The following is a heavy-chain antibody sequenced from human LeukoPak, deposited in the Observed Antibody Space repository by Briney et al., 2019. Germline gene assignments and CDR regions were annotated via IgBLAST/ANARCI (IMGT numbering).Heavy chain of an antibody. D-gene: IGHD3-9*01. J-gene: IGHJ5*02. CDR3: ARLQPLVLTGYSRPSHFDP. V-gene: IGHV4-39*01. CDR1: GDSISSSTYY. Sequence: PSETLSLTCTVSGDSISSSTYYWGWIRQPPGKGLEWIGTVSYSGTTYYNPSLKTRVIISVDTSKNQFSLKLSSVTAADTAVYYCARLQPLVLTGYSRPSHFDPWGRGTLVTVSS. CDR2: VSYSGTT.